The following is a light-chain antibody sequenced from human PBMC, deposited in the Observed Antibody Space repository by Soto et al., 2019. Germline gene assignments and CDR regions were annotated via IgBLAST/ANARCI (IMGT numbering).Light chain of an antibody. CDR1: QSLLHSDGYNY. Sequence: DIVMTQSPLSLPVTPGEPASISCRSSQSLLHSDGYNYLDWYVQKPGQSPRLLIYLVSKRASGIPDRFSGSGSGTDFKLKISRVEADDVGVYYCMQGLQTLPTFGPGTKVDIK. CDR2: LVS. J-gene: IGKJ3*01. V-gene: IGKV2-28*01. CDR3: MQGLQTLPT.